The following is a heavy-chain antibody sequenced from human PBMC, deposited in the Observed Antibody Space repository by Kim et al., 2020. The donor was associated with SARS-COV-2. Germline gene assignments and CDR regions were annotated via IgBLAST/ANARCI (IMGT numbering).Heavy chain of an antibody. V-gene: IGHV4-39*01. CDR3: ADSSRQVFDD. D-gene: IGHD6-13*01. CDR1: GGSIGSSNYY. CDR2: IYYSGST. Sequence: SETLSLTCTASGGSIGSSNYYWGWIRQPPGKGLEWIGSIYYSGSTYYNPSLKSRVTISVDTSKNQFSLKLSSVTAADTAVYYCADSSRQVFDDWGQGTLVTVSS. J-gene: IGHJ5*02.